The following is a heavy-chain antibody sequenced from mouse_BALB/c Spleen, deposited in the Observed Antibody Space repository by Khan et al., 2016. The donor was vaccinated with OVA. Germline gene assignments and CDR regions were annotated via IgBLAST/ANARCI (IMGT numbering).Heavy chain of an antibody. CDR1: GFSLTTYG. D-gene: IGHD2-4*01. J-gene: IGHJ3*01. CDR3: ARNYDYDEGLAY. V-gene: IGHV2-2*02. CDR2: IWSGGST. Sequence: QVQLKQSGPGLVQPSQSLSNTCTVSGFSLTTYGVHWVRQSPGKGLEWLGVIWSGGSTDYNAAFISRLSISKDSSKSQVFFKMNSLQVNDTAIYYGARNYDYDEGLAYWGQGTLVTVSA.